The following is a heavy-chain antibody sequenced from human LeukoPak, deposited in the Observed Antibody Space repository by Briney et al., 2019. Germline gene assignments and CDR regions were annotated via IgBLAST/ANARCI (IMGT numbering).Heavy chain of an antibody. CDR3: ARAATVTLYYYYMDV. CDR1: GYTFTSYD. J-gene: IGHJ6*03. V-gene: IGHV1-8*01. Sequence: ASVKVSCKASGYTFTSYDINWVRQATGQGLEWMGWMNPNSGNTGYAQKFQGRVTMTRNTSISTAYMELSSLRSEDTAVYYCARAATVTLYYYYMDVWGKGTTVTISS. D-gene: IGHD4-17*01. CDR2: MNPNSGNT.